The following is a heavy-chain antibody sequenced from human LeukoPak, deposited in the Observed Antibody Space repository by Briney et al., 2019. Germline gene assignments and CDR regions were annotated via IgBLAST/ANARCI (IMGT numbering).Heavy chain of an antibody. CDR2: FDPEDGET. Sequence: ASVKVSCKVSGYTLTELSMHWVRQAPGKGLEWMGGFDPEDGETIYAQKFQGRVTMTRDTSTSTVYMELSSLRSEDTAVYYCAREPYWGQGTLVTVSS. CDR3: AREPY. V-gene: IGHV1-24*01. CDR1: GYTLTELS. J-gene: IGHJ4*02.